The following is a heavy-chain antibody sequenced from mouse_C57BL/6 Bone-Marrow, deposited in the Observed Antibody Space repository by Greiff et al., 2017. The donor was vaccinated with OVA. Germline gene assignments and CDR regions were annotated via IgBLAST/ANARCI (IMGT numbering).Heavy chain of an antibody. V-gene: IGHV1-55*01. CDR2: IYPGSGST. CDR1: GYTFTSYW. CDR3: GCYDGYPRAMDY. Sequence: VQLQQPGAELVKPGASVKMSCKASGYTFTSYWITWVKQRPGQGLEWIGDIYPGSGSTNYNEKFKSKATLTVDTSSSTAYMQLSSLTSEDSAVYYCGCYDGYPRAMDYWGQGTSVTVSS. D-gene: IGHD2-3*01. J-gene: IGHJ4*01.